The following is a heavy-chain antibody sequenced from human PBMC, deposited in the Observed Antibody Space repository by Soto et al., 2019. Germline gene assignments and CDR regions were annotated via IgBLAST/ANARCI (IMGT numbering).Heavy chain of an antibody. V-gene: IGHV4-34*01. CDR2: INHSGSN. J-gene: IGHJ6*03. D-gene: IGHD3-10*02. CDR3: ARGVPGDFYYMDV. Sequence: QVQLQQWGAGLLKPSETLSLTCAVYGGSFSGYFWTWIRQPPGKGLEWIGEINHSGSNNYIPSLKSRVIISVDTSQNQFSLRLSSVTAADTAVYFCARGVPGDFYYMDVWGKGTTVTVSS. CDR1: GGSFSGYF.